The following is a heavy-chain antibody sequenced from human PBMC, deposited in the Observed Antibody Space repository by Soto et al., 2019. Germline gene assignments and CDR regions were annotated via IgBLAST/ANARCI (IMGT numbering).Heavy chain of an antibody. D-gene: IGHD2-15*01. CDR3: ARELQFPHQETGMDV. CDR1: GYTFENYY. J-gene: IGHJ6*02. V-gene: IGHV1-46*02. CDR2: LDPTGGRT. Sequence: QVHLVQSGAEGKKPGASVKVSCKASGYTFENYYIHWVRQAPGQGLEWLGILDPTGGRTTYAQKLQDRVIMTRDTSTSTVYMELTSLRSNDTALYYCARELQFPHQETGMDVWGQGTTVTVSS.